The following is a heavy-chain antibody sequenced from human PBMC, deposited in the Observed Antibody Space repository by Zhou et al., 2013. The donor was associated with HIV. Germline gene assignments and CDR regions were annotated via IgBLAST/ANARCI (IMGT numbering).Heavy chain of an antibody. CDR3: ARTPRYDFWSGYRQDYYYYYMDV. V-gene: IGHV1-69*05. J-gene: IGHJ6*03. CDR1: GGTFSSYA. D-gene: IGHD3-3*01. Sequence: QVQLVQSGAEVKKPGSSVKVSCKASGGTFSSYAISWVRQAPGQGLEWMGGIIPIFGTANYAQKFQGRVTITTDESTSTAYMELSSLRSEDTAVYYCARTPRYDFWSGYRQDYYYYYMDVWGKGTTVTVSS. CDR2: IIPIFGTA.